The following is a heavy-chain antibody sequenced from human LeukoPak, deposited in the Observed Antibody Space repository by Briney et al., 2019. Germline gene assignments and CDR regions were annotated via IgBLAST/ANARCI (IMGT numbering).Heavy chain of an antibody. V-gene: IGHV1-46*01. J-gene: IGHJ4*02. CDR2: INPSGGST. CDR3: ARGSVGGGNYFDY. CDR1: GYTFTTYY. D-gene: IGHD3-16*01. Sequence: ASVKVSCKASGYTFTTYYIHWVRQAPGQGLEWMGIINPSGGSTSYHQKFQGRVTMTSDTSTSTVYVELSSLRSEDTAVYYCARGSVGGGNYFDYWGQGTLVTVSS.